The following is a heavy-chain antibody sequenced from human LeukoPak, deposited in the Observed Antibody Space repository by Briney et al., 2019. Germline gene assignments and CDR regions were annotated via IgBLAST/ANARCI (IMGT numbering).Heavy chain of an antibody. D-gene: IGHD3-3*01. CDR1: GFSFNSYD. V-gene: IGHV3-13*01. CDR3: ARDRGYDFWSGSFDL. J-gene: IGHJ2*01. Sequence: GGSLRLSCAASGFSFNSYDMHWVRQVRGKGLEWVGAIGTGGDTYYADSVKGRFTISRENAKKSLYLQMDCLRAGDTAVYYCARDRGYDFWSGSFDLWGRGTPVTVSS. CDR2: IGTGGDT.